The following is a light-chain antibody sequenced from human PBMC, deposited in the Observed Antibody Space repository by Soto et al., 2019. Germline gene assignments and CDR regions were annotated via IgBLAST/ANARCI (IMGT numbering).Light chain of an antibody. V-gene: IGLV1-44*01. CDR1: SSNIGSNT. Sequence: QSVLTQPPSVSGAPGQRVTISCSGSSSNIGSNTVNWYQQVPGTAPKLLIYSNNQRPSGVPDRFSGSKSGTSASLAISGLQFEAEEDYYCAAWDATLNGLFGGGTKLTVL. CDR3: AAWDATLNGL. CDR2: SNN. J-gene: IGLJ2*01.